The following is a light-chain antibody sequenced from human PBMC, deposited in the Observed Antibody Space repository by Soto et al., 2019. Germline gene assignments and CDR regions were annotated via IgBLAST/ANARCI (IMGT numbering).Light chain of an antibody. CDR1: QSIGTPY. Sequence: EVVLTQSPGTLSLSPGDRVTLSCKASQSIGTPYLACYQQTFGQAPRLLISSTSKRAPDIPDRFSGAGSGTDFTLTISRLESEDSGVYYCQQYTSLPITFGQGTRLVI. CDR2: STS. V-gene: IGKV3-20*01. CDR3: QQYTSLPIT. J-gene: IGKJ5*01.